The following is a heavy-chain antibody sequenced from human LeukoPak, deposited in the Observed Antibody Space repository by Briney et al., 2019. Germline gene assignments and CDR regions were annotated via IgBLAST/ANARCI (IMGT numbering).Heavy chain of an antibody. J-gene: IGHJ4*02. CDR3: ARGIAAAGSDY. CDR1: GGSFSGYY. CDR2: INHSGST. V-gene: IGHV4-34*01. Sequence: PSETLSLTCAVYGGSFSGYYWSWIRQPPGKGLEWIGEINHSGSTYYNPSLKSRVTISVDTSKNQFSLKLSSVTAADTAVYYCARGIAAAGSDYWGQGTLVTVSS. D-gene: IGHD6-13*01.